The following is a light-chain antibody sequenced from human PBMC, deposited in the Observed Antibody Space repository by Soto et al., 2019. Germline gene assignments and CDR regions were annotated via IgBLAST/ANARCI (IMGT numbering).Light chain of an antibody. Sequence: EIVLTQSPATLSLSPGERATLSCRASQRVRTDLTWYQQKPGQAPRLLIYDASKGATGIPARFSGGGSGTDFTLTISSLEPEDFAVYYCQQHYNWPRTFGQGTKVEI. CDR1: QRVRTD. J-gene: IGKJ1*01. CDR3: QQHYNWPRT. V-gene: IGKV3-11*01. CDR2: DAS.